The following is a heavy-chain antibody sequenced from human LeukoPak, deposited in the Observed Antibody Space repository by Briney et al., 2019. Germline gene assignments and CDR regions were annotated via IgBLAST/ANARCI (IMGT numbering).Heavy chain of an antibody. D-gene: IGHD3-10*01. CDR1: GGSFSGYY. CDR3: ARVGPFYGSGRGPNWFDP. CDR2: INHSGST. V-gene: IGHV4-34*01. J-gene: IGHJ5*02. Sequence: PSETLSLTCAVYGGSFSGYYWSWIRQPPGKGLGWIGEINHSGSTNYNPSLKSRVTISVDTSKNQFSLKLSSVTAADTAVYYCARVGPFYGSGRGPNWFDPWGQGTLVTVSS.